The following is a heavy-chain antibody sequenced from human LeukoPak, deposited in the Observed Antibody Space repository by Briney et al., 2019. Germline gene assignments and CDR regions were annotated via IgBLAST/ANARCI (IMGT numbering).Heavy chain of an antibody. V-gene: IGHV4-39*07. Sequence: PSETLSLTCTVSGGSISSSDYYWGWIRQPPGKELEWIGSIYYTGSTYYNPSLKSRVTISVDTSKNQFSLKLSSVTAADTAVYYCARVPLRGPGYSSSWYVLGWGQGTLVTVSS. J-gene: IGHJ4*02. CDR2: IYYTGST. CDR1: GGSISSSDYY. CDR3: ARVPLRGPGYSSSWYVLG. D-gene: IGHD6-13*01.